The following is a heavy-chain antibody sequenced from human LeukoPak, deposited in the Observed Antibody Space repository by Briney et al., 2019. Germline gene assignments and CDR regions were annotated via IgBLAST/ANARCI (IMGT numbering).Heavy chain of an antibody. CDR2: IYYSGST. Sequence: SQTLSLTCTVSGGSISSGGYYWSWIRQHPGKGLEWIGYIYYSGSTYHNPSLKSRVTISVDTSKNQFSLKLSSVTAADTAVYYCARARGYSYGSLDYWGQGTLVTVSS. CDR3: ARARGYSYGSLDY. J-gene: IGHJ4*02. D-gene: IGHD5-18*01. CDR1: GGSISSGGYY. V-gene: IGHV4-31*03.